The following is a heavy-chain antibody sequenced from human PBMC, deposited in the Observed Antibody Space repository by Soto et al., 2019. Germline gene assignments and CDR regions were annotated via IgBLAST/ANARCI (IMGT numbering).Heavy chain of an antibody. CDR3: ALMTRVTPRRAPFDY. J-gene: IGHJ4*02. Sequence: GGSLRLSCAASGFTFRSHAVSWVRQAPGKGLEWVSAISGSGGSTYYADSVKGRFTISRDNSKNTLYLQMNSLRAEDTAVYYCALMTRVTPRRAPFDYLGQGTLVTVSS. D-gene: IGHD4-17*01. CDR2: ISGSGGST. V-gene: IGHV3-23*01. CDR1: GFTFRSHA.